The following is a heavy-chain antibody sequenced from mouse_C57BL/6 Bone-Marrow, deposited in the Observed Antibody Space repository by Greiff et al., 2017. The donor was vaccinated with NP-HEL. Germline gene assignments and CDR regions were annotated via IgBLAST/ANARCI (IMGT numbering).Heavy chain of an antibody. CDR1: GYSFTSYY. Sequence: VQLQQSGPELVKPGASVKISCKASGYSFTSYYIHWVKQRPGQGLEWIGWIYPGSGNTKYNEKFKGKATLTADTSSSTAYMQLSSLTSEDSAVYYCARSVYYDPYFDYWGQGTTLTVSS. D-gene: IGHD2-4*01. V-gene: IGHV1-66*01. CDR3: ARSVYYDPYFDY. J-gene: IGHJ2*01. CDR2: IYPGSGNT.